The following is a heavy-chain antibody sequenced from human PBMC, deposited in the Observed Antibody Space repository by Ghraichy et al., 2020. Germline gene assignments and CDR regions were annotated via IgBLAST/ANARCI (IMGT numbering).Heavy chain of an antibody. Sequence: SETLSLTCTVSGGSISSYYWSWIRQPPGKGLEWIGYIYYSGSTNYNPSLKSRVTISVDTSKNQFSLKLSSVTAADTAVYYCAARGMGLQLQNKDYWGQGTLVTVSS. D-gene: IGHD5-24*01. CDR3: AARGMGLQLQNKDY. CDR1: GGSISSYY. J-gene: IGHJ4*02. CDR2: IYYSGST. V-gene: IGHV4-59*01.